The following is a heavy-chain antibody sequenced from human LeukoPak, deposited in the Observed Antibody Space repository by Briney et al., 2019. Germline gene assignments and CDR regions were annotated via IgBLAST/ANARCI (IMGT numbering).Heavy chain of an antibody. Sequence: GGSLRLSCAASGFTFINYGMSWVRQAPGKGLEWVSTISGSGDRTYHADSVKGRFTISRENSKNTLYLQMNSLRVEDTAVYYCARGLNYGSGSYDYWGQGTLVTVSS. V-gene: IGHV3-23*01. CDR1: GFTFINYG. CDR2: ISGSGDRT. D-gene: IGHD3-10*01. CDR3: ARGLNYGSGSYDY. J-gene: IGHJ4*02.